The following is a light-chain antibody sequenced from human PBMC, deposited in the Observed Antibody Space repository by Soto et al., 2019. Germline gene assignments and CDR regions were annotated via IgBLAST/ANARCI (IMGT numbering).Light chain of an antibody. V-gene: IGLV1-40*01. CDR2: GNT. J-gene: IGLJ1*01. CDR1: SSNIGAGYD. Sequence: QSVLTQPPSVSGAPGQRVTISCTGSSSNIGAGYDVHWYQQLPGTAPKLLIYGNTNRPSGVPDRFSGSKSGSSASLAITGLRAEDEADYYCQSYDSSLHASVFGTGTKVTVL. CDR3: QSYDSSLHASV.